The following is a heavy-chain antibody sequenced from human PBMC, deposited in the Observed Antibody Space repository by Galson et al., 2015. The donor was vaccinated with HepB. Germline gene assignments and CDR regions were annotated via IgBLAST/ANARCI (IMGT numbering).Heavy chain of an antibody. V-gene: IGHV3-30*18. D-gene: IGHD5-12*01. CDR3: AKALYRANYYYYGMDV. CDR2: ISYDGSNK. Sequence: SLRLSCAASGFTFSSYGMHWVRQAPGKGLEWVAVISYDGSNKYYADSVKGRFTISRDNSKNTLYLQMNSLRAEDTAVYYCAKALYRANYYYYGMDVWGQGTTVTVSS. CDR1: GFTFSSYG. J-gene: IGHJ6*02.